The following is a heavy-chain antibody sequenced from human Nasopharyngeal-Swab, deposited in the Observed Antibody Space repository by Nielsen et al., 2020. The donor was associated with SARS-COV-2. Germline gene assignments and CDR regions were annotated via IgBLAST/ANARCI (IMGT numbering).Heavy chain of an antibody. D-gene: IGHD2-2*01. V-gene: IGHV4-34*01. CDR3: ARGHCSSTSCYPRPFDY. J-gene: IGHJ4*02. CDR2: INHSGST. Sequence: WIRQSPGKGLEWIGEINHSGSTNYNPSLKSRVTISVDTSKNQFSLKLSSVTAADTAVYYCARGHCSSTSCYPRPFDYWGQGTLVTVSS.